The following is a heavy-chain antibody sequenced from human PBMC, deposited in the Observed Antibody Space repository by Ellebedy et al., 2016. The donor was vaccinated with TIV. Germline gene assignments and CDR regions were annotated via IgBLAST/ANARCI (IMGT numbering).Heavy chain of an antibody. D-gene: IGHD2-15*01. J-gene: IGHJ4*02. CDR1: GFTFRGYG. V-gene: IGHV3-30*18. CDR2: ISYDGSNE. CDR3: AKDQGYCSGGSCYCLDY. Sequence: GESLKISXADSGFTFRGYGMHWVRQAPGKGLEWVAVISYDGSNEDYADSVEGRFTISRDNSKNTLYLQMNSLRAEDKAVYYCAKDQGYCSGGSCYCLDYWGQGILVTVSS.